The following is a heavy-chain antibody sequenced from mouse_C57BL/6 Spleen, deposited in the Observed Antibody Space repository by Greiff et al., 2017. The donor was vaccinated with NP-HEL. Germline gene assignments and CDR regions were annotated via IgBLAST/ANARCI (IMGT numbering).Heavy chain of an antibody. CDR1: GFNIKDDY. J-gene: IGHJ4*01. V-gene: IGHV14-4*01. D-gene: IGHD4-1*01. Sequence: VQLKQSGAELVRPGASVKLSCTASGFNIKDDYMHWVKQRPEQGLEWIGWIDPENGDTEYASKFQGKATITADTSSNTAYLQLSSLTAEDTAIYYCTTWNCAMDYWGQGTSVTVSS. CDR3: TTWNCAMDY. CDR2: IDPENGDT.